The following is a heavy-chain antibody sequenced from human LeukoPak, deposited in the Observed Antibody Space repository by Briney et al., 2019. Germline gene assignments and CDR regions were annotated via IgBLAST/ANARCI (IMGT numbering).Heavy chain of an antibody. Sequence: SETLSLTCTVSGGSISSSSHYWGWIRQPPGKGLEWIVSIYYSGSTYYNPSLKSRVTISVDTSKNQFSLKLSSVTAADTAVYYCARGRVLAAAVRDYYYYGMDVWGQGTTVTVSS. CDR3: ARGRVLAAAVRDYYYYGMDV. V-gene: IGHV4-39*07. D-gene: IGHD6-13*01. CDR2: IYYSGST. J-gene: IGHJ6*02. CDR1: GGSISSSSHY.